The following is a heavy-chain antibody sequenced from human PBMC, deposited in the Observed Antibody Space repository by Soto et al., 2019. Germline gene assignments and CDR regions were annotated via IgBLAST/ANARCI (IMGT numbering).Heavy chain of an antibody. D-gene: IGHD3-22*01. J-gene: IGHJ4*02. CDR1: GFTFSSYA. CDR3: AGTRPHYYDSSGYYGLKMTLSFDY. CDR2: ISGSGGST. Sequence: GGSLRLSCAASGFTFSSYAMSWVRQAPGKGLEWVSAISGSGGSTYYADSVKGRFTISRDNSKNTLYLQMNSLRAEDTAVYYCAGTRPHYYDSSGYYGLKMTLSFDYWGQGTLVTVSS. V-gene: IGHV3-23*01.